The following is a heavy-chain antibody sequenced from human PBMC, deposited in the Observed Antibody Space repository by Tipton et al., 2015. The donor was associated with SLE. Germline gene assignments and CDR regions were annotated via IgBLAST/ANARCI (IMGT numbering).Heavy chain of an antibody. V-gene: IGHV4-59*11. D-gene: IGHD3-22*01. CDR3: AREGNYYDSSGPIDYFDY. CDR1: GGSISSHY. CDR2: IYYSGST. J-gene: IGHJ4*02. Sequence: TLSLTCTVSGGSISSHYWSWIRQPPGKGLEWIGYIYYSGSTHYNPSLKSRVTISVDTSKNQFSLKLSSVTAADTAVYYCAREGNYYDSSGPIDYFDYWGQGTLVTVSS.